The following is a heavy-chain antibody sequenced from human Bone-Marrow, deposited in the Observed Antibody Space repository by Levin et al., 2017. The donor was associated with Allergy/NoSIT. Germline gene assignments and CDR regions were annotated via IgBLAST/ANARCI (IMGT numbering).Heavy chain of an antibody. CDR2: FSGGT. D-gene: IGHD3-10*01. J-gene: IGHJ3*02. V-gene: IGHV3-23*01. Sequence: GGSLRLSCVASGFAFSNFAMSWVRQAPGKGLEWVAAFSGGTFYTRSVQGRFTISRDNSQNTHFLHMNYLRAEDTAIYYCVKEGVNVPNDGFDIWGQGTRVTVSS. CDR3: VKEGVNVPNDGFDI. CDR1: GFAFSNFA.